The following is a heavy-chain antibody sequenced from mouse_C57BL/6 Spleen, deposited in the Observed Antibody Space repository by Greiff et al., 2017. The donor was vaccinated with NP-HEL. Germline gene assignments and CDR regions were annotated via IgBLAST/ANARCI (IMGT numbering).Heavy chain of an antibody. Sequence: QVQLQQSGAELVRPGASVTLSCKASGYTFTDYEMHWVKQTPVHGLEWIGAIDPETGGTAYNQKFKGKAILTADKSSSTAYRELRSLTSEDSAVYYCTRTVTGHYAMDYWGPGTSVTVSS. D-gene: IGHD4-1*01. J-gene: IGHJ4*01. CDR3: TRTVTGHYAMDY. CDR1: GYTFTDYE. V-gene: IGHV1-15*01. CDR2: IDPETGGT.